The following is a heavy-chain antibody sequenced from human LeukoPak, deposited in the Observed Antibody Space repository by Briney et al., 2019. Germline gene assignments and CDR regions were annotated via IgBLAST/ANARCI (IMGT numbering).Heavy chain of an antibody. D-gene: IGHD3-10*01. CDR3: AKDVTMVRGPDAFDI. V-gene: IGHV3-23*01. CDR2: ISGSSGST. Sequence: GGSLRLSCAASGFTFSSYAMSWVRQAPGKGLEWVSAISGSSGSTYYADSVKGRFTISRDNSKNTLYLQMNSLRAEDTAVYYCAKDVTMVRGPDAFDIWGQGTMVTVPS. CDR1: GFTFSSYA. J-gene: IGHJ3*02.